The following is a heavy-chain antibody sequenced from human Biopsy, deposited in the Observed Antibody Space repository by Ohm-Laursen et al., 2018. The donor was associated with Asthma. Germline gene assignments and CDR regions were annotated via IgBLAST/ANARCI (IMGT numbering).Heavy chain of an antibody. CDR3: ARLADCSGGACYSYGWFDP. Sequence: SDTLSLTCTVSGGSIRSHDWTWIWLPPGKGLEYIGDVSHTGSTNYNPSLKSRVTMSLDTSKSQFSLRLTSVTPADTAVYYCARLADCSGGACYSYGWFDPWGQGTRVTVSS. V-gene: IGHV4-59*07. CDR2: VSHTGST. CDR1: GGSIRSHD. D-gene: IGHD2-15*01. J-gene: IGHJ5*02.